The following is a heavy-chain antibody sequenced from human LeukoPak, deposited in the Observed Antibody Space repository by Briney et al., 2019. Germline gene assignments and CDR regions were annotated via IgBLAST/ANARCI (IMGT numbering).Heavy chain of an antibody. J-gene: IGHJ4*02. V-gene: IGHV5-51*01. D-gene: IGHD5-12*01. CDR2: IYPGDSDT. CDR3: TRKNSGFDSIKSGKADY. CDR1: GYRFTGYW. Sequence: KNGESLKISCKGSGYRFTGYWIDWVRQMPGKGLEWMGIIYPGDSDTRYSPSFQGQVTISADKSLSTAYLQWSSLKASDTAMYYCTRKNSGFDSIKSGKADYWGQGTLVTVSS.